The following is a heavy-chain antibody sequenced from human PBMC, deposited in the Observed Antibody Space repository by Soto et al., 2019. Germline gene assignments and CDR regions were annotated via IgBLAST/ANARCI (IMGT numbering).Heavy chain of an antibody. Sequence: EVQLLESGGGLVQPGGSLRLSCAASGFTFDNDAMSWVRQAPGKGLGWVSAISGSGGTTYYADSVKGRFTISRDNSNNTVYLQRNSLRAEDTPVYYCVKDFFGSSGWGQGTLVTVSS. CDR1: GFTFDNDA. CDR3: VKDFFGSSG. D-gene: IGHD3-10*01. J-gene: IGHJ4*02. V-gene: IGHV3-23*01. CDR2: ISGSGGTT.